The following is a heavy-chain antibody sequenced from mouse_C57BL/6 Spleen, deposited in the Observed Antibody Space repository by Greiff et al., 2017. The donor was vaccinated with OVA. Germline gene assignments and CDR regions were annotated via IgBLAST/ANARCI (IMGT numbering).Heavy chain of an antibody. Sequence: EVQLVESGPGLVKPSQSLSLTCSVTGYSITSGYYWNWIRQFPGNKLEWMGYISYDGSNNYNPSLKNRISITRDTSKNQFFLKLNSVTTEDTATYYCARDTSYDYDEGYAMDYWGQGTSVTVSS. CDR2: ISYDGSN. J-gene: IGHJ4*01. V-gene: IGHV3-6*01. CDR1: GYSITSGYY. D-gene: IGHD2-4*01. CDR3: ARDTSYDYDEGYAMDY.